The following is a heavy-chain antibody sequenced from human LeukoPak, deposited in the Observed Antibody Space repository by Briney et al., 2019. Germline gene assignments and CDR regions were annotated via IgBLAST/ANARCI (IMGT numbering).Heavy chain of an antibody. CDR3: ASGWGYSSSSFYYYYYMDV. D-gene: IGHD6-6*01. CDR1: GGTFSSYA. CDR2: IIPIFGTA. Sequence: SVKVSCKASGGTFSSYAISWVRQAPGQGLEWMGGIIPIFGTANYAQKFQGRVTITADESTSTAYMELSSLRSEDTAVYYCASGWGYSSSSFYYYYYMDVWGKGTTVTVSS. V-gene: IGHV1-69*01. J-gene: IGHJ6*03.